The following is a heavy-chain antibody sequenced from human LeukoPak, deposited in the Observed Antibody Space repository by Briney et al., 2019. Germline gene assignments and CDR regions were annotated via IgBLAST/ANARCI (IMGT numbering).Heavy chain of an antibody. Sequence: ASVKVSCKASGHTFTSYDINWVRQATGQGLEWMGWMNPNSGNTGYAQKFQGRVTMTRNTSISTAYMELSSLRSEDTAVYYCARGWEWEQWPYYFDYWGQGTLVTVSS. CDR3: ARGWEWEQWPYYFDY. CDR1: GHTFTSYD. J-gene: IGHJ4*02. CDR2: MNPNSGNT. D-gene: IGHD6-19*01. V-gene: IGHV1-8*01.